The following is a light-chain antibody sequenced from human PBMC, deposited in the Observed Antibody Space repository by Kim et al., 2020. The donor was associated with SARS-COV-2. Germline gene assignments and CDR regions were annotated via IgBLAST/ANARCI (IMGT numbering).Light chain of an antibody. CDR2: LSS. CDR1: QSVLYGSSKKSH. Sequence: EIVMTKSPGSLAVSLGERATIRCKSSQSVLYGSSKKSHLSWYQQKPGQPPKLLIYLSSTRESGVPDRFSGSGSGTDFTLTINSLQAEDVAVYYCQQYYSTPYTFGQGTKLEI. CDR3: QQYYSTPYT. J-gene: IGKJ2*01. V-gene: IGKV4-1*01.